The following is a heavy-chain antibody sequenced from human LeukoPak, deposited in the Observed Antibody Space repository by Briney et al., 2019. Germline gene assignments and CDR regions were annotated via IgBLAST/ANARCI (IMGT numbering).Heavy chain of an antibody. V-gene: IGHV5-51*01. CDR3: ARPGGYCTNGVCYGSGDLWYFDL. CDR2: IDPGDSDT. D-gene: IGHD2-8*01. CDR1: GYSFTSYW. Sequence: QPLKISCNGSGYSFTSYWIGWVRQIPGKGLEWMGIIDPGDSDTRYSPSFPGQVAFSSHKSISTAYLQWSSLKASDTAMYYCARPGGYCTNGVCYGSGDLWYFDLWGRGTLVTVSS. J-gene: IGHJ2*01.